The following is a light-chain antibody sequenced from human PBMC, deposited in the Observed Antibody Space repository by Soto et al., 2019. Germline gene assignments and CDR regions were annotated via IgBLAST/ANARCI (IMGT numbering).Light chain of an antibody. Sequence: IQLTQSPSSLSASVGDRVSITCRASQDIKTYLAWYQQKQGKAPKLLISGTFTLQSGVPSRFNGSGSGTDFTLTISRMQPEDFATYYCQHLNNYPPFTFGPGTKVDLE. V-gene: IGKV1-9*01. CDR2: GTF. CDR1: QDIKTY. CDR3: QHLNNYPPFT. J-gene: IGKJ3*01.